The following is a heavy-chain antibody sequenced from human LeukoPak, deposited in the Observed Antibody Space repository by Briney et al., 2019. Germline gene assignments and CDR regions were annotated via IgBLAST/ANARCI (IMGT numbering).Heavy chain of an antibody. D-gene: IGHD2-2*01. CDR1: GFTFNNYA. V-gene: IGHV3-23*01. CDR3: VRAAPRDCSPASCSLFDT. CDR2: IMIGGDGK. Sequence: GGSLRLSCAASGFTFNNYAMSWVRRAPRKGLEWVSTIMIGGDGKHYADSVKGRFTISRDRSESTLYLQMNGLRADDTAVYYCVRAAPRDCSPASCSLFDTWGQGTLVTVSS. J-gene: IGHJ4*02.